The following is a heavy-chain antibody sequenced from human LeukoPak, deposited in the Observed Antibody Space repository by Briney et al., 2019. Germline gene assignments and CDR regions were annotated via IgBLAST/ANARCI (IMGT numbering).Heavy chain of an antibody. J-gene: IGHJ5*02. V-gene: IGHV4-59*01. CDR2: IYYSGST. D-gene: IGHD3-3*01. CDR3: ARSARSGWFDP. CDR1: GGSISSYY. Sequence: SETLSLTCTVSGGSISSYYWSWIRQPPGKGLEWLGYIYYSGSTNYNPSLKSRVTISVDTSKNQFSLKLSSVTAADTAVYYCARSARSGWFDPWGQGTLVTVSS.